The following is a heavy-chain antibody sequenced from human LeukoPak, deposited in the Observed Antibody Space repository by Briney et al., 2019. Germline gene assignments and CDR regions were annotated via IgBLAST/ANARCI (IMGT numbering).Heavy chain of an antibody. J-gene: IGHJ3*02. CDR3: ARASLLLKDAFDI. D-gene: IGHD3-10*01. CDR2: IYYSGST. V-gene: IGHV4-61*01. Sequence: SETLSLTCTVSGGSVSSGSYYWSWIRQPPGKGLEWIGYIYYSGSTNYNPSLKSRVTISVDTSKNQFSLKLSSVTAADTAAYYCARASLLLKDAFDIWGQGTMVTVSS. CDR1: GGSVSSGSYY.